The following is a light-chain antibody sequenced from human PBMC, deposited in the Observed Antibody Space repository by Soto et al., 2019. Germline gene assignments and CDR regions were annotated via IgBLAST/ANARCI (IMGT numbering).Light chain of an antibody. CDR1: SSDVGAYNY. CDR2: DVS. Sequence: QSALTQPASVSRSPGQSITISCTGTSSDVGAYNYASWYQQYPGEAPKVIIYDVSHRPAGVSNRFSGSKSGNTASLTISGLQTQDEADYYCSSYTSATTYVFGTGTKLTVL. CDR3: SSYTSATTYV. J-gene: IGLJ1*01. V-gene: IGLV2-14*01.